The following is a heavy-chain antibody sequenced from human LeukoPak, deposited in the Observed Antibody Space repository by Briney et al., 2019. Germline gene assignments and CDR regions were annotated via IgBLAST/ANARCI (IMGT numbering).Heavy chain of an antibody. CDR3: ARHFDF. Sequence: SETLSLTCAVYGGSFSGYYWSWIRQPPGKGLEWIGEINHSGSTNYNPSLKSRVTISVDTSKNQFSLKLSSVTAADTAVYYCARHFDFWGQGTLVTVSS. J-gene: IGHJ4*02. CDR2: INHSGST. CDR1: GGSFSGYY. V-gene: IGHV4-34*01.